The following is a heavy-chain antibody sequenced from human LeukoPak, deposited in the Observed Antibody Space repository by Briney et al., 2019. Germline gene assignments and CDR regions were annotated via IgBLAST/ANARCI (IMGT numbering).Heavy chain of an antibody. CDR2: ISGSGGST. CDR1: GFTFSSYA. Sequence: GGSLRLSCAASGFTFSSYAMSWVRQAPGKGLEWVSAISGSGGSTYYADSVKGRFTISRDNSKNALYLQMNSLRAEDTAVYYCAKDRSEDTAFDYWGQGTLVTVSS. D-gene: IGHD5-18*01. V-gene: IGHV3-23*01. CDR3: AKDRSEDTAFDY. J-gene: IGHJ4*02.